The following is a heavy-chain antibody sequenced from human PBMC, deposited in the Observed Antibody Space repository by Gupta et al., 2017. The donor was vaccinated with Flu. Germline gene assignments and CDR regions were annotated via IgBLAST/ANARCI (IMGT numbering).Heavy chain of an antibody. CDR1: GFTFSSYS. Sequence: QLVESGGGLVKPGGSLRLSCAASGFTFSSYSMNWVRQAPGKGLEWVSSISSSSSYIYYADSVKGRFTISRDNAKNSLYLQMNSRRAEDTAVYYCARAGGGDYWYFDLWGRGTLVTVSS. V-gene: IGHV3-21*01. CDR2: ISSSSSYI. D-gene: IGHD3-16*01. J-gene: IGHJ2*01. CDR3: ARAGGGDYWYFDL.